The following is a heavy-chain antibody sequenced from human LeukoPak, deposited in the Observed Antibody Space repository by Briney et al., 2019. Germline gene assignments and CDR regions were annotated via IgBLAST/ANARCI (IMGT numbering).Heavy chain of an antibody. CDR1: GFSFNIYG. Sequence: PGGSLRLSCAASGFSFNIYGMHWVRQAPGKGLDWVAFIRYDGSDKYYADSVKGRFTISRDNSKNTLYLQMNSLRAEDTAVYYCAKGDAIKGHFDHWGQGTLVTVSS. V-gene: IGHV3-30*02. CDR3: AKGDAIKGHFDH. D-gene: IGHD2-8*01. CDR2: IRYDGSDK. J-gene: IGHJ5*02.